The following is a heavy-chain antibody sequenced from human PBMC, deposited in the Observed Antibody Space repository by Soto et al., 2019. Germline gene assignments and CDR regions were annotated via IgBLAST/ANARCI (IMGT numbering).Heavy chain of an antibody. D-gene: IGHD5-12*01. CDR1: GFTFSSYA. Sequence: GGSLRLSCAASGFTFSSYAMHWVRQAPGKGLEYVSAISSNGGSTYYADSVKGRFTISRDNSKNTLYLQMGSLRAEDMAVYYCARVATTHDAFDIWGQGTMVTV. CDR2: ISSNGGST. J-gene: IGHJ3*02. CDR3: ARVATTHDAFDI. V-gene: IGHV3-64*02.